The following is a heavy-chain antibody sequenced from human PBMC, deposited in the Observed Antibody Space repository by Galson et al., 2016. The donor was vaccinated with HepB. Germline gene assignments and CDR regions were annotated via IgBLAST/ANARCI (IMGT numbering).Heavy chain of an antibody. CDR3: ARENVALAAHDI. D-gene: IGHD6-25*01. V-gene: IGHV4-4*07. Sequence: SETLSLTCTVSGDSMNIYFWNCIRQPAGKGLEWIGRVYASGDTNYNPSLKSRVTMSLDTSLRQYSLKLTSVTAADTAVYYCARENVALAAHDIWGQGILVAVS. CDR2: VYASGDT. CDR1: GDSMNIYF. J-gene: IGHJ4*02.